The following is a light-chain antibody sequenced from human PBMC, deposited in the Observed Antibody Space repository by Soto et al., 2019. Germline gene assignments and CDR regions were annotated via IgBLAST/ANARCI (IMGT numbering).Light chain of an antibody. Sequence: DIQMTQSPSSVSASVGDRVTITCRASQAIITWLAWYQQKPGKAPKLLIYAASNLQTGDPSRFSGSGSGTEFTLTIRSVQPEDFATYYCQQANSFHRTGGKGTKVEIK. CDR3: QQANSFHRT. CDR1: QAIITW. V-gene: IGKV1D-12*01. J-gene: IGKJ1*01. CDR2: AAS.